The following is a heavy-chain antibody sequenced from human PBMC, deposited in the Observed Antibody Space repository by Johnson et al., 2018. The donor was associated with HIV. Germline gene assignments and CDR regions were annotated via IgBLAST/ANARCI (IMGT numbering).Heavy chain of an antibody. CDR3: AREMATICPQNFCDAFDI. Sequence: QVQLVESGGGVVQPGRSLRLSCAASGFTFSSYAMHWVRQAPGKGLGWVAVISYDGSNKYYADSVKGRFTISRDNSKNTLYLQMNSLRAEDTAVYYCAREMATICPQNFCDAFDIWGQGTMVTVSS. V-gene: IGHV3-30*04. CDR2: ISYDGSNK. D-gene: IGHD5-24*01. J-gene: IGHJ3*02. CDR1: GFTFSSYA.